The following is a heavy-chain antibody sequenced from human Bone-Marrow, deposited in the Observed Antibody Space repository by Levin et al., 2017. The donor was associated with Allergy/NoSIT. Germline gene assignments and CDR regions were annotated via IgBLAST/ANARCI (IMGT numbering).Heavy chain of an antibody. J-gene: IGHJ4*02. CDR3: ARALVVGATVGYYFDY. V-gene: IGHV4-34*01. CDR2: INHSGST. Sequence: PGGSLRLSCAVYGGSFSGYYWSWIRQPPGKGLEWIGEINHSGSTNYNPSLKSRVTISVDTSKNQFSLKLSSVTAADTAVYYCARALVVGATVGYYFDYWGQGTLVTVSS. D-gene: IGHD1-26*01. CDR1: GGSFSGYY.